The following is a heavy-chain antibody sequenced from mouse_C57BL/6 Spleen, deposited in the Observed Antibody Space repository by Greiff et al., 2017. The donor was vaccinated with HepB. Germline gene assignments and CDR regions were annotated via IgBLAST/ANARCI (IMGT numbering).Heavy chain of an antibody. Sequence: LVESGPELVKPGASVKISCKASGYSFTDYNMNWVKQSNGKSLEWIGVINPNYGTTSYNQKFKGKATLTVDQSSSTAYMQLNSLTSEDSAVYYCARSGTAQATAWFAYWGQGTLVTVSA. CDR1: GYSFTDYN. J-gene: IGHJ3*01. CDR2: INPNYGTT. D-gene: IGHD3-2*02. CDR3: ARSGTAQATAWFAY. V-gene: IGHV1-39*01.